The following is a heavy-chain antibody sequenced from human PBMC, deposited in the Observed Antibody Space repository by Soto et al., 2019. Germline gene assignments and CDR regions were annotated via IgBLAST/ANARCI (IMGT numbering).Heavy chain of an antibody. CDR3: ARQIVGGDWFDS. J-gene: IGHJ5*01. Sequence: SETLSLTCTVSGGSISTSSYYWGWIRQPPGKGLEWIGNIYYSGGTYYNPSLKSRVTISVDTSKNQFSLKLSSVTAADTAVYYCARQIVGGDWFDSWGQGTLVTVSS. D-gene: IGHD1-26*01. V-gene: IGHV4-39*01. CDR2: IYYSGGT. CDR1: GGSISTSSYY.